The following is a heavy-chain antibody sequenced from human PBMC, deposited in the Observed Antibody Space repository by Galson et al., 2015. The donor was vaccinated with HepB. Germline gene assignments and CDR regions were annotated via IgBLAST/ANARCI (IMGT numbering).Heavy chain of an antibody. Sequence: SLRLSCAASGFTFSSYAMHWVRQAPGKGLEWVAVISYDGSNKYYADSVKGRFTISRDNSKNTLYLQMNSLRAEDTAVYYCARDRGEVGATTRVDAFDIWGQGTMVTVSS. J-gene: IGHJ3*02. CDR1: GFTFSSYA. V-gene: IGHV3-30-3*01. CDR2: ISYDGSNK. CDR3: ARDRGEVGATTRVDAFDI. D-gene: IGHD1-26*01.